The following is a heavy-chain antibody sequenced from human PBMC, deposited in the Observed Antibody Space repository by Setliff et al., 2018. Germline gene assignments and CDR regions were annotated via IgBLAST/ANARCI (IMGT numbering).Heavy chain of an antibody. CDR2: IYYSGST. CDR1: GGSISSSSYY. CDR3: ARERMYYNFWSGYSDY. V-gene: IGHV4-39*07. Sequence: SETLSLTCTVSGGSISSSSYYWGWIRQPPGKGLEWIGSIYYSGSTYYNPSLKSRVTISVDTSKNQFSLKLSSVTAADTAVYYCARERMYYNFWSGYSDYWGQGTLDTVS. D-gene: IGHD3-3*01. J-gene: IGHJ4*02.